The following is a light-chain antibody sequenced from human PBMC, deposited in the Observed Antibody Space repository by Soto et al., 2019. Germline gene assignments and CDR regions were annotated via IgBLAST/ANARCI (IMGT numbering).Light chain of an antibody. J-gene: IGKJ3*01. CDR2: GAS. CDR3: HQYNSWPRGT. Sequence: EIMMTQSPGTLSVYPWEGATLSCTASQSVNLNVAWSQQKPGQPPRLLLYGASTRATGITVRFRGSGSGTEVTLTVSSLQFYDSAVYCRHQYNSWPRGTFGTGNKVEIK. V-gene: IGKV3-15*01. CDR1: QSVNLN.